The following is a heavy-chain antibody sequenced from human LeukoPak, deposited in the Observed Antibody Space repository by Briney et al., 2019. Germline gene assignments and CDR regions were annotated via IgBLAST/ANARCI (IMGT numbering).Heavy chain of an antibody. V-gene: IGHV3-74*01. CDR1: GFTFSSCW. CDR3: ATDVRISGASIVH. D-gene: IGHD6-25*01. CDR2: INSDGSST. Sequence: PGRSLRLSCAASGFTFSSCWMHWVRQAPGKGLVWVSRINSDGSSTNYAESVKGRFTISRDNAKNTLYLQMNSLRAEDTAVYYCATDVRISGASIVHWGQGTLVTVSS. J-gene: IGHJ4*02.